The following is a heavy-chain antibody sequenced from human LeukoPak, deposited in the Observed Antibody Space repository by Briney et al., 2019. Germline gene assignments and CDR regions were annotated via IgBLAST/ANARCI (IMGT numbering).Heavy chain of an antibody. J-gene: IGHJ4*02. CDR2: INHSGST. CDR3: ARGRRYYYGSGSYPRGGFDY. V-gene: IGHV4-34*01. CDR1: GGSFSGYY. D-gene: IGHD3-10*01. Sequence: SETLSLTCAVYGGSFSGYYWSWIRQPPGKGLEWIGEINHSGSTNYNPSLKSRVTISVDTSKNQFSLKLSSVTAADTAVYYCARGRRYYYGSGSYPRGGFDYWGQGTLVTVSS.